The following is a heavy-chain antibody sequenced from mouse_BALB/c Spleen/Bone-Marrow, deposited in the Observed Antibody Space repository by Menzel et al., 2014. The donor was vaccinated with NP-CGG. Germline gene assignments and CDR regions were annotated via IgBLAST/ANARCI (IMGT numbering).Heavy chain of an antibody. CDR3: ARDRYYGSSGWDY. D-gene: IGHD1-1*01. J-gene: IGHJ4*01. CDR2: IDPANGNT. V-gene: IGHV14-3*02. Sequence: VQLQQSGAELVKPGASVKLSCTASGFDIKDTYIHWVKQRPEQGLEWIGRIDPANGNTKYDPKFQGKATITADTSSNTAYLPLSRLTSEDTAVNYCARDRYYGSSGWDYWGQGTSVTVSS. CDR1: GFDIKDTY.